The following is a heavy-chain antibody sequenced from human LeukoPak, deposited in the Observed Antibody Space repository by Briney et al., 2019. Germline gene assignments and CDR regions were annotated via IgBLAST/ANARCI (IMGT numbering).Heavy chain of an antibody. D-gene: IGHD5-18*01. CDR2: ISYDGSNK. J-gene: IGHJ4*02. CDR1: GFTFSSYG. Sequence: GGSLRLSCAASGFTFSSYGMHWVRQAPGKGLEWVAVISYDGSNKYYADSVKGRFTISRDNSKNTLYLQMSSLRAEDTAVYFCAKVRGGYTYGGYFDSWGQGTLVTVSS. V-gene: IGHV3-30*18. CDR3: AKVRGGYTYGGYFDS.